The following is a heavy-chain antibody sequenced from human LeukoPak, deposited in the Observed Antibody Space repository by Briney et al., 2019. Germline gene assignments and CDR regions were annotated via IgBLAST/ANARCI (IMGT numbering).Heavy chain of an antibody. J-gene: IGHJ4*02. D-gene: IGHD4-17*01. Sequence: ASVKVSCKASGYTFTSSDINWVRQAPGQGLEWMGIINPSGGSTSYAQKFQGRVTMTRDTSTSTVYMELSSLRSEDTAVYYCARGLPDDYGDYEGGGYFDYWGQGTLVTVSS. CDR1: GYTFTSSD. CDR3: ARGLPDDYGDYEGGGYFDY. V-gene: IGHV1-46*01. CDR2: INPSGGST.